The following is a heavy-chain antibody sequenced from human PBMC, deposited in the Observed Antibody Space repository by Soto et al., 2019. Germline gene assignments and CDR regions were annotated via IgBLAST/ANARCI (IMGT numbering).Heavy chain of an antibody. V-gene: IGHV4-39*01. Sequence: QLHLRESGPGLVKPSETLSLTCTVSGGSITSSSYYWGWIRQPPGKGLEWIGSIYYSGSTYYNPSPKXRXTXXVDTSKTQSSRRLSAVTAADTAVYYCATQEVGGSYVYTFDPWGQGTLVTVSS. CDR1: GGSITSSSYY. J-gene: IGHJ5*02. CDR2: IYYSGST. D-gene: IGHD1-26*01. CDR3: ATQEVGGSYVYTFDP.